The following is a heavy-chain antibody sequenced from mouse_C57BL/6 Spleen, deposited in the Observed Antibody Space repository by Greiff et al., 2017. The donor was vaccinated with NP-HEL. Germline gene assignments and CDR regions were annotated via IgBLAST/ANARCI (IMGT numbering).Heavy chain of an antibody. Sequence: EVKLVESGGGLVKPGGSLKLSCAASGFTFSDYGMHWVRQAPEKGLEWVAYISSGSSTIYYADTVKGRFTISRDNAKNTLFLQMTSLRSEDTAMYYCARGSSGYPYFDYWGQGTTLTVSS. V-gene: IGHV5-17*01. D-gene: IGHD3-2*02. CDR2: ISSGSSTI. CDR3: ARGSSGYPYFDY. CDR1: GFTFSDYG. J-gene: IGHJ2*01.